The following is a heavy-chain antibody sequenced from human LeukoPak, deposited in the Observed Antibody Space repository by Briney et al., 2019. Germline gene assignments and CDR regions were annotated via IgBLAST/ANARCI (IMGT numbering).Heavy chain of an antibody. D-gene: IGHD2-2*01. J-gene: IGHJ4*02. Sequence: SVKVSCKASGGTFSSYAISWVRQAPGQGLEWMGGIIPIFGTANYAQKFQGRVTITADKSTSTAYMELSSLRSEDTAVYYCARVEWGTSCYSTWGQGTLVTVSS. CDR1: GGTFSSYA. CDR2: IIPIFGTA. V-gene: IGHV1-69*06. CDR3: ARVEWGTSCYST.